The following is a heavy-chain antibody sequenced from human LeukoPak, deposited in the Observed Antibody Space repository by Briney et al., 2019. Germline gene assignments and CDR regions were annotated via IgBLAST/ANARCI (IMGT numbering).Heavy chain of an antibody. D-gene: IGHD4-23*01. Sequence: GGSLRLSCAASGFTFSSYAMHRVRQAPGKGLEWVSVISYDGSNKYYADSVKGRFTISRDNSKNTLYLQMNSLRAEDTAVYYCARVQMDYGGNSDYWGQGTLVTVSS. J-gene: IGHJ4*02. CDR1: GFTFSSYA. CDR3: ARVQMDYGGNSDY. CDR2: ISYDGSNK. V-gene: IGHV3-30*04.